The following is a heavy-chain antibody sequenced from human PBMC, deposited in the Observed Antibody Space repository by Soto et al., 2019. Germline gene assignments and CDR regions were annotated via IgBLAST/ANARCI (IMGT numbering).Heavy chain of an antibody. V-gene: IGHV4-34*01. CDR3: ARGGYGSGLNWFDP. Sequence: SETLSLTCAVYGGSFSGYFWSWIRQPPIKGLDWIGEINHSGSTNYNPSLKSRVTISVDTSKNQFSLKLSSVTAAYTAVYYCARGGYGSGLNWFDPWGQGTLVTVSS. J-gene: IGHJ5*02. D-gene: IGHD3-10*01. CDR2: INHSGST. CDR1: GGSFSGYF.